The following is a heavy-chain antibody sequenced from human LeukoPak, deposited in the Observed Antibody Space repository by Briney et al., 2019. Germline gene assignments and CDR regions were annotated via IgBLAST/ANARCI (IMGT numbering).Heavy chain of an antibody. CDR2: FDPEDGET. V-gene: IGHV1-24*01. D-gene: IGHD3-22*01. J-gene: IGHJ4*02. CDR1: GYTLTELS. CDR3: ATGITMIADYYFDY. Sequence: ASVKVSCKVSGYTLTELSVHWVRQAPGKGLEWMGGFDPEDGETIYAQKFQGRVTMTEDTSTDTAYMELSSLRSEDTAVYYCATGITMIADYYFDYWGQGTLVTVSS.